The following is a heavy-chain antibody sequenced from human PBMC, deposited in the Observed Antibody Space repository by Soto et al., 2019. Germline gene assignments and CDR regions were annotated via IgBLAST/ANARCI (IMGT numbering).Heavy chain of an antibody. CDR3: ARPRRYYYDRSGQFDY. CDR1: GGSFSSFV. CDR2: IIPIFGAT. Sequence: QVQLVQSGAEVKKPGSSVKVSCKASGGSFSSFVISWVRQAPGQGLEWMGRIIPIFGATNYTQKFQGRVMITADESTSTAYMELSSPRSEDTAVYFCARPRRYYYDRSGQFDYWGQGTLVTVSS. D-gene: IGHD3-22*01. J-gene: IGHJ4*02. V-gene: IGHV1-69*12.